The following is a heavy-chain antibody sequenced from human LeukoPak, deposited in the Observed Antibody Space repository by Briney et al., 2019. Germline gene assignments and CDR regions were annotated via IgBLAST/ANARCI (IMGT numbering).Heavy chain of an antibody. CDR1: GGSISSGGYY. CDR2: IYYSGST. V-gene: IGHV4-61*08. Sequence: SQTLSLTCTVSGGSISSGGYYWSWIRQHPGKGLEWIGYIYYSGSTNYNPSLKSRVTISVDTSKNQFSLKLSSVTAADTAVYYCASYDFWSGYSSLWDAAGWFDPWGQGTLVTVSS. D-gene: IGHD3-3*01. CDR3: ASYDFWSGYSSLWDAAGWFDP. J-gene: IGHJ5*02.